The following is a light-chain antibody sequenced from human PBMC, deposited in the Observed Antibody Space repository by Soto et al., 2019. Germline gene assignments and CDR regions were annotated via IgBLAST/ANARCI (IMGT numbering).Light chain of an antibody. CDR2: LGS. J-gene: IGKJ4*01. CDR1: QSLLQSNGYNY. Sequence: DIVMTQSPLSLPVTPGEPASISCRSSQSLLQSNGYNYLDWYLQKPGQSPQLLIYLGSNRSSGVPDRFSGSGSGTDFTLKISRVEADDVGVYYCMQALQTPLTFGGGTKVDIK. V-gene: IGKV2-28*01. CDR3: MQALQTPLT.